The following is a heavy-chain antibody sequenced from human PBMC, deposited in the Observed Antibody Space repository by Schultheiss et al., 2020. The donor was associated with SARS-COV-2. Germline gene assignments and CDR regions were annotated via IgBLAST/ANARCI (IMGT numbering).Heavy chain of an antibody. Sequence: SETLSLTCAVSGYSISSGYYWGWIRQPPGKGLEWIGYIYYSGSTNYNPSLKSRVTISVDTSKNQFSLKLSSVTAADTAVYYCARALTNYDYVWGSYRPADFDYWGQGTLVTVSS. V-gene: IGHV4-38-2*01. CDR1: GYSISSGYY. CDR2: IYYSGST. CDR3: ARALTNYDYVWGSYRPADFDY. D-gene: IGHD3-16*02. J-gene: IGHJ4*02.